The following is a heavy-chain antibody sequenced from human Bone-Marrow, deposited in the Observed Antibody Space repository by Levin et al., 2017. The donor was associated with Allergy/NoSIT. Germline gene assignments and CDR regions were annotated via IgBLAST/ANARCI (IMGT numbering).Heavy chain of an antibody. CDR3: ARYEDTAMVNAFDI. D-gene: IGHD5-18*01. CDR2: IYYSGST. Sequence: SQTLSLTCTVSGGSISSYYWSWIRQPPGKGLEWIGYIYYSGSTNYNPSLKSRVTISVDTSKNQFSLKLSSVTAADTAVYYCARYEDTAMVNAFDIWGQGTMVTVSS. CDR1: GGSISSYY. J-gene: IGHJ3*02. V-gene: IGHV4-59*08.